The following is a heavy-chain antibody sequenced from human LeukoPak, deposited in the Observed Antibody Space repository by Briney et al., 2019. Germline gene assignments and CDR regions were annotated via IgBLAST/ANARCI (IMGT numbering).Heavy chain of an antibody. CDR2: INPNSGDT. CDR1: GFTFTGNY. J-gene: IGHJ6*03. V-gene: IGHV1-2*02. CDR3: ARVSWSPGTSYYYMDV. Sequence: ASVRVSCKSSGFTFTGNYIHWVRQAPGQGLEWMGWINPNSGDTTYAQKFQGRVTMTRATSISTTYMELSSLRSDDTAVYYCARVSWSPGTSYYYMDVWGKGTTVTVSS. D-gene: IGHD1-1*01.